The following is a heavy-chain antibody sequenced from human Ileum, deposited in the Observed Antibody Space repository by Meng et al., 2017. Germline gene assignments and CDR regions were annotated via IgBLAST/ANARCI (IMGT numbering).Heavy chain of an antibody. Sequence: VQLGESGGVLVQSGGSLTLSCAASGFSFIDYWMHGVRQSPGKGLEWVSRIDTDGIGTTYADSVKGRFTISRDNAKNTLYLQMNSLRDEDTAVYYCVRLGGSSPVDYWGQGILVTVSS. V-gene: IGHV3-74*01. CDR1: GFSFIDYW. CDR3: VRLGGSSPVDY. CDR2: IDTDGIGT. D-gene: IGHD6-6*01. J-gene: IGHJ4*02.